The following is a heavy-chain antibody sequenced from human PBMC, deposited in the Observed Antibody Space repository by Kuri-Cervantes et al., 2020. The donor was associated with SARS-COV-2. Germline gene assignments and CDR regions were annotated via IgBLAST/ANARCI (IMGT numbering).Heavy chain of an antibody. Sequence: GGSLRLSCAACGFTFSSYDMHWVRQATGKGLEWVSAIGTAGDTYYPGSVKGQFTISRENAKNSLYLQMNSLRAGDTAVYYCASSLTTFGVFGWFDPWGQGTLVTVSS. CDR2: IGTAGDT. J-gene: IGHJ5*02. CDR1: GFTFSSYD. D-gene: IGHD3-3*01. V-gene: IGHV3-13*03. CDR3: ASSLTTFGVFGWFDP.